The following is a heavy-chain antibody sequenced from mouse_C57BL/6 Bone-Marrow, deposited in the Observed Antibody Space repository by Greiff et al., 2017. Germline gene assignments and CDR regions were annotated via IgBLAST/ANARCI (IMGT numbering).Heavy chain of an antibody. CDR3: AKTGGGRYAMDY. D-gene: IGHD4-1*01. CDR2: IRNKANGYTT. CDR1: GFTFTDYY. V-gene: IGHV7-3*01. J-gene: IGHJ4*01. Sequence: EVKLVESGGGLVQPGGSLSLSCAASGFTFTDYYMSWVRQPPGKALEWLGFIRNKANGYTTEYSASVKGRFTISRDNSQSILYLQMNALRAEDSATYYCAKTGGGRYAMDYWGQGTSVTVSS.